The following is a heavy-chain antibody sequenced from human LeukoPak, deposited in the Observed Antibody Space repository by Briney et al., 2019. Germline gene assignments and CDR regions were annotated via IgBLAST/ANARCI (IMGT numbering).Heavy chain of an antibody. CDR2: INHSGST. CDR3: ARGQLDIVVVTATASNYFDY. V-gene: IGHV4-34*01. D-gene: IGHD2-21*02. CDR1: GGSFSGYY. Sequence: PSETLSLTCAVYGGSFSGYYWSWIRQPPGKGLEWIGEINHSGSTNYNPSLKSRVTISVDTSKNQFSLKLSSVTAADTAVYYCARGQLDIVVVTATASNYFDYWGQGTLVTVSS. J-gene: IGHJ4*02.